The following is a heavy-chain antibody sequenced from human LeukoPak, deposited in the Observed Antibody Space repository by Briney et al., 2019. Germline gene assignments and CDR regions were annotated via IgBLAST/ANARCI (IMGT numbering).Heavy chain of an antibody. CDR3: ARDQEGFDY. CDR2: IYPRDGST. J-gene: IGHJ4*02. Sequence: ASVNVSCKASGYTFTNNYLHWVRQAPGQGLEWMGMIYPRDGSTSYAQNFQGRVTVTRDTSTTTVHMELRGLRSEDTAVYYCARDQEGFDYWGQGTVVTVSS. V-gene: IGHV1-46*01. CDR1: GYTFTNNY.